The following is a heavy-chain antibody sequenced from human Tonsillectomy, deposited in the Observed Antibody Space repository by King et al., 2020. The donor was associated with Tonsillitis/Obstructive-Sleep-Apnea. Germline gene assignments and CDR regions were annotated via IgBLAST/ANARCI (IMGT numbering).Heavy chain of an antibody. CDR2: IIPIFGTT. D-gene: IGHD4-17*01. V-gene: IGHV1-69*01. Sequence: QLVQSGAEVKKPGSSVKVSCKASGGTLSTYFISWVRQAPGQGLEWMGGIIPIFGTTNYAQNFRGRVTITADESTSTAFMDLSSLRSADTAVYYCATMSTVTTIGGYWGQGTLVTVSS. J-gene: IGHJ4*02. CDR1: GGTLSTYF. CDR3: ATMSTVTTIGGY.